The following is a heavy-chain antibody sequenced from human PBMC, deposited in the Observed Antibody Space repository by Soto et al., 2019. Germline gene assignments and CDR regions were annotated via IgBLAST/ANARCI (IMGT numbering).Heavy chain of an antibody. CDR1: GFTFSSYW. J-gene: IGHJ4*02. D-gene: IGHD3-16*02. CDR3: ARVEYNNIWGSYPFFDY. Sequence: EVQLVESGGGLVQPGGSLRHSCAATGFTFSSYWMSWVRQAPGKGLEWVANIKKDGSEKYYVDSVKGRFTISRDNAKNSLYLQMNSLRAEDTAVYHCARVEYNNIWGSYPFFDYWGQGTLVTVSS. V-gene: IGHV3-7*01. CDR2: IKKDGSEK.